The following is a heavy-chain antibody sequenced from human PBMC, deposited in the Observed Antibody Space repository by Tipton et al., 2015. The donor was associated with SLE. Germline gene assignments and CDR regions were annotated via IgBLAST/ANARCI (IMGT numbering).Heavy chain of an antibody. CDR2: ISYSGST. D-gene: IGHD3-22*01. CDR1: GDSIASDS. V-gene: IGHV4-4*08. J-gene: IGHJ5*02. Sequence: TLSLTCTVSGDSIASDSWTWIRQPPGKGLGWIGYISYSGSTNYSPSVRRRVPISVDTSKNQFSLRLNSVTAADTAMYYCAREFHHYYDSSPPKVVFDPWGRGTLVTVSS. CDR3: AREFHHYYDSSPPKVVFDP.